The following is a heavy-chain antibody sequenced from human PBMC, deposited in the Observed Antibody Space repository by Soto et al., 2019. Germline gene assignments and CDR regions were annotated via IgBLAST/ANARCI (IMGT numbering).Heavy chain of an antibody. J-gene: IGHJ4*02. V-gene: IGHV1-18*04. CDR1: GYTFTTYS. Sequence: ASVKVSCKASGYTFTTYSISWVRQAPGQGLEWMGWNTTHNADTNYAQNLQSTVTMTTATTTSTVYMELRSLRSDDTAVDYCARKSTTDAFDYGAEGPMVNVSP. CDR3: ARKSTTDAFDY. CDR2: NTTHNADT. D-gene: IGHD1-1*01.